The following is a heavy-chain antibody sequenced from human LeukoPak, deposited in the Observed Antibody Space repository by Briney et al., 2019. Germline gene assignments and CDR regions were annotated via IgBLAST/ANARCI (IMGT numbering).Heavy chain of an antibody. CDR1: GFMLGDFA. Sequence: QPGGSLRLSWVASGFMLGDFAMSWVRLAGGEGMEWVSSISGSGDGTYYADSVKGRFTISRDNSSNTMYLQTNSLRAEDTALYYCAKQEGWELGDYYFDYWGQGTLVTVSS. CDR3: AKQEGWELGDYYFDY. D-gene: IGHD1-26*01. CDR2: ISGSGDGT. J-gene: IGHJ4*02. V-gene: IGHV3-23*01.